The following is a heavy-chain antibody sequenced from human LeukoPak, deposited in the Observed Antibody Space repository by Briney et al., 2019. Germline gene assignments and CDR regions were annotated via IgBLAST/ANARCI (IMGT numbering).Heavy chain of an antibody. V-gene: IGHV4-31*01. CDR3: ARSNSGAFDI. J-gene: IGHJ3*02. CDR2: IYYSGSI. D-gene: IGHD3-10*01. Sequence: SQTLSLTCTVSGGSISSGDYYWSWIRQHPGKGPEWIGYIYYSGSIYYNPSLNSPVIISVDASKNQFSLKLSSVTAADTAVYYCARSNSGAFDIWGQGTMVTVSS. CDR1: GGSISSGDYY.